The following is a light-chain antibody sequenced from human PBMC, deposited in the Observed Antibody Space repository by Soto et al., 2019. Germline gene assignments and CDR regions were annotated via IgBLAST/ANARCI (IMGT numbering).Light chain of an antibody. CDR2: DVT. J-gene: IGLJ1*01. Sequence: QSAPSQPASVSGSPGQSITDSCTGTSSDVGGYNSVSWYQQHPGKAPKLMIYDVTNRPSGVSDRFSGSKSGNTASLTISGLQAEDEADFYCSSYTTSHTLVFGTGTKVTV. CDR1: SSDVGGYNS. CDR3: SSYTTSHTLV. V-gene: IGLV2-14*01.